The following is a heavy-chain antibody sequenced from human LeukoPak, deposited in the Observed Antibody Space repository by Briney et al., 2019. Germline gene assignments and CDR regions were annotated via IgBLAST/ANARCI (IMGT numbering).Heavy chain of an antibody. CDR2: IYPGDSDT. V-gene: IGHV5-51*01. Sequence: PGESLKISCKGSGCSFTSYWIGWVRQMPGKGLEWMGIIYPGDSDTRYSPSFQGQVTISADKSISTAYLQWSSLKASDTAMYYCARHSAYNWNTGGAFDIWGQGTMVTVSS. CDR3: ARHSAYNWNTGGAFDI. J-gene: IGHJ3*02. CDR1: GCSFTSYW. D-gene: IGHD1/OR15-1a*01.